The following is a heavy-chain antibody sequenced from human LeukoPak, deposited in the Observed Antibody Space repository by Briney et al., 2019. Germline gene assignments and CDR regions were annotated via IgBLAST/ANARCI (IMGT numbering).Heavy chain of an antibody. J-gene: IGHJ4*02. V-gene: IGHV3-23*01. CDR1: GFTFSSYA. CDR2: VSGSGRST. D-gene: IGHD2-15*01. Sequence: SGGSLRLSCAASGFTFSSYAMSWVRQAPGKGLEWVSGVSGSGRSTYYADSVEGRFTISRDNSENTLDLQMNSLRAEDTAVYYCAKDKEIIFCSGGTCYRIDYFDYWGQGTLVTVSS. CDR3: AKDKEIIFCSGGTCYRIDYFDY.